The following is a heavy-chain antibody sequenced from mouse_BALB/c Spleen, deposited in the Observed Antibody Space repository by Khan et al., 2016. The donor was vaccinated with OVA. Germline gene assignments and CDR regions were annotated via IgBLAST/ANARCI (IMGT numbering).Heavy chain of an antibody. CDR1: GYTFTTYW. J-gene: IGHJ3*01. D-gene: IGHD2-1*01. CDR3: ARLYYYWMAD. Sequence: VELVESGAELVKPGASVKLSCKASGYTFTTYWMHWVRQRPGQGLEWIGEINPSNGRTNNNEKFESKATLTVDKSSNTAYVQLSSLTSEDSAVYYCARLYYYWMADWGQGTLVTVSA. V-gene: IGHV1S81*02. CDR2: INPSNGRT.